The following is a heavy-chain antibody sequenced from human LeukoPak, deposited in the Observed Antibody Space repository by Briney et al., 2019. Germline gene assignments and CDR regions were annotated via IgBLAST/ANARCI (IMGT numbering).Heavy chain of an antibody. CDR3: ARGRRRDGYNRLDY. V-gene: IGHV3-30*04. J-gene: IGHJ4*02. CDR2: ISYDGSNK. Sequence: GGSLRLSCAASGFTFSSYAMHWVRQAPGKGLEWVAVISYDGSNKYYADSVKGRFTISRDNAKNSLYLQMNSLRAEDTAVYYCARGRRRDGYNRLDYWGQGTLVTVSS. D-gene: IGHD5-24*01. CDR1: GFTFSSYA.